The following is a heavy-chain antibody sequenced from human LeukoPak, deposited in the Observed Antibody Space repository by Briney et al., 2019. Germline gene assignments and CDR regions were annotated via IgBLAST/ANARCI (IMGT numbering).Heavy chain of an antibody. D-gene: IGHD6-13*01. CDR1: GFTFSDYY. CDR2: SSGSSI. CDR3: AREGSSSWYVDY. Sequence: PGGSLRLSCAASGFTFSDYYMSWIRQAPGKGLEWVSYSSGSSIYYADFVKGQFTISRDNAKNSLYLQMNSLRAEDTAVYYCAREGSSSWYVDYWGQGTLVTVSS. J-gene: IGHJ4*02. V-gene: IGHV3-11*01.